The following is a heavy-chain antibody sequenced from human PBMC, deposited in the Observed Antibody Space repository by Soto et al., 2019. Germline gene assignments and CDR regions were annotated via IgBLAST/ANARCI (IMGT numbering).Heavy chain of an antibody. V-gene: IGHV4-4*07. Sequence: SETLSLTCTVSGGSISSCYWSGVRQPAEKGLEWIGRIDTSDRTNYNPSLRSRVTMSIDTSKNQFSLKLKSVTAADTAVYFCARECPPLNAHPPDSWGQGTLVTVSS. CDR3: ARECPPLNAHPPDS. D-gene: IGHD2-8*01. J-gene: IGHJ4*02. CDR1: GGSISSCY. CDR2: IDTSDRT.